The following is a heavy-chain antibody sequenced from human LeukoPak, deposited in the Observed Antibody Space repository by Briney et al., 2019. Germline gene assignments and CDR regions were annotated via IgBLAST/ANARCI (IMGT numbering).Heavy chain of an antibody. CDR3: AKASRCGYSYGPREYFYYMDV. J-gene: IGHJ6*03. D-gene: IGHD5-18*01. V-gene: IGHV3-23*01. Sequence: GGTLRLSCAASVFTFTSFGMMGVRQPPGKGLEGVSTISGSGGNTYYADSVKGRFTISRDNSKNTLYLQMNTLSSEDTAVYYCAKASRCGYSYGPREYFYYMDVWGKGTTVTVSS. CDR2: ISGSGGNT. CDR1: VFTFTSFG.